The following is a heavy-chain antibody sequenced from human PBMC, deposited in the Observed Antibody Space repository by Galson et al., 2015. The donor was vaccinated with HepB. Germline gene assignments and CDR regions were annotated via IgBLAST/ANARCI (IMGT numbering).Heavy chain of an antibody. V-gene: IGHV1-3*01. Sequence: SVKVSCKASGYTFTSYAMHWVRQAPGQRLEWMGWINAGNGNTKYSQKFQGRVTITRDTSASTAYMELSSLRSEDTAVYYCARDRGYSYGYKLSGFDYWGQGTLVTVSS. CDR3: ARDRGYSYGYKLSGFDY. D-gene: IGHD5-18*01. J-gene: IGHJ4*02. CDR2: INAGNGNT. CDR1: GYTFTSYA.